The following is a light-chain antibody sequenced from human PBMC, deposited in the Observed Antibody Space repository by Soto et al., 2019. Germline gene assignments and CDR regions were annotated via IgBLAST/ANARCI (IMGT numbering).Light chain of an antibody. V-gene: IGLV2-14*01. CDR3: NSYRTNPVL. CDR2: EVS. Sequence: QSALTQPASVSGSPGQSITISCTGSSSDVGGHNYVSWYQHHPGKAPKLMLYEVSNRPSGVSSRFSGSKSGDTASLTISGLQAEDEAEYYCNSYRTNPVLFGGGTKLTVL. J-gene: IGLJ2*01. CDR1: SSDVGGHNY.